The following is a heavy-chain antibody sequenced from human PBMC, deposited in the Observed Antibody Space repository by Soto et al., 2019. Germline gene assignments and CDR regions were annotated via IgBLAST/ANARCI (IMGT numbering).Heavy chain of an antibody. V-gene: IGHV2-5*02. J-gene: IGHJ4*02. Sequence: QITLRESGPALVKPTQTLTLTCTFSGFSLNYPRVSVGWVRQPPGKALEWLALVYWDDDKRSRPSLRSRLSISKDTPNNKVVLTMTTTVAAVKAAYYCFPRGPVDKSGMRIDYWGQGSLVTVSS. CDR1: GFSLNYPRVS. CDR2: VYWDDDK. D-gene: IGHD3-10*01. CDR3: FPRGPVDKSGMRIDY.